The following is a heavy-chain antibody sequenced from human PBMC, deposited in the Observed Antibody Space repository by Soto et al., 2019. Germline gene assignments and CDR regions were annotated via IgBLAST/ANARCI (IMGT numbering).Heavy chain of an antibody. CDR2: ISWHSGSI. CDR3: ARGDLGAVAGYFEY. D-gene: IGHD6-19*01. J-gene: IGHJ4*02. Sequence: EVQLVASGGGLVQPGGSLRLSCAASGFTFDDYSMHWVRQAPGRGLEWVSGISWHSGSIDYADSVRGRFTISRDNAKNFLYLEMNSLRPEDTALYYCARGDLGAVAGYFEYWGQGTLVTVSS. V-gene: IGHV3-9*01. CDR1: GFTFDDYS.